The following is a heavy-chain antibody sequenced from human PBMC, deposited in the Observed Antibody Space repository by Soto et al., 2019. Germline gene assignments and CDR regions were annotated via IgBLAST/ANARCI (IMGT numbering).Heavy chain of an antibody. J-gene: IGHJ5*02. CDR3: ARVQNYYGSGSYYKVLWFDP. CDR1: GGSISGGGYS. CDR2: IYHSGST. Sequence: PSETLSLTCALSGGSISGGGYSWSWIRQPPGKGLEWIGYIYHSGSTYYNPSLKSRVTISVDRSKNQFSLKLSSVTAADTAVYYCARVQNYYGSGSYYKVLWFDPWGQGTLVTVSS. D-gene: IGHD3-10*01. V-gene: IGHV4-30-2*01.